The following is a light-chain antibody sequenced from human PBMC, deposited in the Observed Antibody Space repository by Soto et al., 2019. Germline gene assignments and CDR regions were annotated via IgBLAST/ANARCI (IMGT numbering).Light chain of an antibody. CDR2: DAS. CDR1: QSVSSN. J-gene: IGKJ5*01. V-gene: IGKV3-15*01. CDR3: QQYNNWPIT. Sequence: EIVLTHSPGTLSLSPGEVATLSCRASQSVSSNYLAWYQQKPGQAPRLLIYDASTRATGIPARISGSGSGTEFTLTISSLQSEDFAVYYCQQYNNWPITFGQGIRLEIK.